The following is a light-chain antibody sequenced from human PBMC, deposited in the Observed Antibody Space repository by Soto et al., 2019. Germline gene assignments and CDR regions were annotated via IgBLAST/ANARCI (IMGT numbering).Light chain of an antibody. CDR2: GAS. V-gene: IGKV3-20*01. Sequence: EIVLTQSPGTLSLSPGERATLSCRASQSVSSNYLAWYQQKPGQAPRLLIYGASIRATGIPDRFSGSGSGTDFTLTISRLEPEDFAVYSCEQYGSPPLTFGGGTKVEIK. CDR3: EQYGSPPLT. CDR1: QSVSSNY. J-gene: IGKJ4*01.